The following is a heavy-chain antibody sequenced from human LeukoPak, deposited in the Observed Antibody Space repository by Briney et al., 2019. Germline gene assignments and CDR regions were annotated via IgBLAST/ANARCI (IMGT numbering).Heavy chain of an antibody. CDR3: ARRIPSSRDFWSGYYSSYFDY. V-gene: IGHV4-34*01. D-gene: IGHD3-3*01. CDR1: GGSFSGYY. CDR2: INHSGST. Sequence: SETLSLTCAVYGGSFSGYYWSWIRQPPGKGLEWIGEINHSGSTNYNPSLKSRVTISVDTSKNQFSLKLSSVTAADTAVYYCARRIPSSRDFWSGYYSSYFDYWGQGTLVTVSS. J-gene: IGHJ4*02.